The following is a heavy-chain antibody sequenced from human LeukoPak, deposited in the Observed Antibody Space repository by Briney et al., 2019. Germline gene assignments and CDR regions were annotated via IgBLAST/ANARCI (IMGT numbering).Heavy chain of an antibody. J-gene: IGHJ3*02. D-gene: IGHD3-16*02. V-gene: IGHV3-11*01. Sequence: GGSLRLSCAAPGFTFSDYYMSWIRQAPGKGLEWVSYISSSGSTIYYADSVKGRFTISRDNAKNSLYLQMNSLRAEDTAVYYCARAIYDYVWGSYRLDAFDIWGQGTMVTVSS. CDR2: ISSSGSTI. CDR3: ARAIYDYVWGSYRLDAFDI. CDR1: GFTFSDYY.